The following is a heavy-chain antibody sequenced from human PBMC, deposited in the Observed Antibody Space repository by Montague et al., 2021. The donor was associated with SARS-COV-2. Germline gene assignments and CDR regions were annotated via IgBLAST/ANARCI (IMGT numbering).Heavy chain of an antibody. D-gene: IGHD4-11*01. J-gene: IGHJ6*03. CDR3: VRVTHPRSAWPYYMDV. Sequence: SETLSLTCTVSGDSISSSSYYWGRIRQPPGKGLEWIGSINNRGNTYNNPFLRSRVSVSVDTSKNQFSLNVRSVTAADTGLFYCVRVTHPRSAWPYYMDVWGKGTTVTV. V-gene: IGHV4-39*01. CDR1: GDSISSSSYY. CDR2: INNRGNT.